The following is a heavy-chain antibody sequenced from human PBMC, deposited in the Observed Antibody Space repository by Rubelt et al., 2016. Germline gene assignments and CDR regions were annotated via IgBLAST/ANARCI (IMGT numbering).Heavy chain of an antibody. D-gene: IGHD2-8*01. CDR2: VSHSGST. V-gene: IGHV4-38-2*02. Sequence: QVQLQESGPGLVKPSETLSLTCTVSGYSIRSGYYWGWIRQPPGKGLEWIGEVSHSGSTNYNPSLKSRVTISIDTSKNQYSLNLRAGTAADTAVYYCARRQWVWYFDLWGRGTLVTVSS. CDR3: ARRQWVWYFDL. J-gene: IGHJ2*01. CDR1: GYSIRSGYY.